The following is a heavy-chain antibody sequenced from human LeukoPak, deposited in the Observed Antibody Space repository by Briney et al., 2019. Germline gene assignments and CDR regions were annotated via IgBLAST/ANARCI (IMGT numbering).Heavy chain of an antibody. J-gene: IGHJ4*02. Sequence: GASVKVSCKASGYTFTAYYIHWVRQAPGQGLEWMGRINPNSGDTNYAQKFQGSVTLTRDTSINTAYMELSRLRSDDTAVYYCARVFIGGDFWSGPYYFDYWGQGTLVTVSS. CDR3: ARVFIGGDFWSGPYYFDY. CDR2: INPNSGDT. D-gene: IGHD3-3*01. CDR1: GYTFTAYY. V-gene: IGHV1-2*06.